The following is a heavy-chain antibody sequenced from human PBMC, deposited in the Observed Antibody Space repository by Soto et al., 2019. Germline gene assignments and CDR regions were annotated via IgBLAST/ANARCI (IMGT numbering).Heavy chain of an antibody. Sequence: PGESLKISCEGSGYSFRNYWIAWVRQMPGKGLEWMGIIFPSDSDTRYSPSFQGQVTISADRSTSTVFLQWASLKASDTAVYFCARKDKSGYFNWFDPWGQGTLVTVSS. D-gene: IGHD3-22*01. V-gene: IGHV5-51*01. CDR1: GYSFRNYW. CDR2: IFPSDSDT. CDR3: ARKDKSGYFNWFDP. J-gene: IGHJ5*02.